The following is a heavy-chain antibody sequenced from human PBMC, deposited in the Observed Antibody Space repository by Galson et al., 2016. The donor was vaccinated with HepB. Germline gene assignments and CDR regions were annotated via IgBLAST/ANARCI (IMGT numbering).Heavy chain of an antibody. J-gene: IGHJ4*02. CDR3: AHRVGHWNDLFDY. CDR2: IHWNDDR. Sequence: PALVKPTQTLTLTCSFSGFSLTTNGVGVGWIRQSPGKALEWLALIHWNDDRRYSPSLKSRLTILKDAAKNQVVLIMTDVDPVDTATYYCAHRVGHWNDLFDYWGQGILVTVSS. CDR1: GFSLTTNGVG. D-gene: IGHD1-1*01. V-gene: IGHV2-5*01.